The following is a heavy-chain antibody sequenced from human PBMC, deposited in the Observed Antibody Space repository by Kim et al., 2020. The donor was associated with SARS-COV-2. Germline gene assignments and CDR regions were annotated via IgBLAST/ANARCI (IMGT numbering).Heavy chain of an antibody. CDR1: GFTFSSYW. CDR2: INSDGSST. J-gene: IGHJ6*02. CDR3: ARVDTAIVTSYYYYYGMDV. D-gene: IGHD5-18*01. V-gene: IGHV3-74*01. Sequence: GGSLRLSCAASGFTFSSYWMHWVRQAPGKGLVWVSRINSDGSSTNYADSVKGRFTISRDNAKNTLYLQMKSLRAEDTAVYYCARVDTAIVTSYYYYYGMDVWGQGTTVTVSS.